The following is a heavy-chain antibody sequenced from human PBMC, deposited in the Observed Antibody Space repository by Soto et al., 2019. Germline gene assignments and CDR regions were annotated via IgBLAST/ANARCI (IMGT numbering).Heavy chain of an antibody. J-gene: IGHJ6*02. CDR1: GGSIISSSYY. D-gene: IGHD6-13*01. Sequence: QLQLQESGPGLVEPSETLSLTCTVSGGSIISSSYYWGWIRQPPGKGLEWIGSIYYSGSTYNNPSLKSRVTISVDTSKNQFSLKLSSVTAADTAVYYCARSLAAAFYYYGMDVWGQGTTVTVSS. CDR2: IYYSGST. V-gene: IGHV4-39*01. CDR3: ARSLAAAFYYYGMDV.